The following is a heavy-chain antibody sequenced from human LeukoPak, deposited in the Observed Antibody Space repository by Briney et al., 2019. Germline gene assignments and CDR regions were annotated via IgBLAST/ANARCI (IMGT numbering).Heavy chain of an antibody. CDR3: ARDSSGWYYFDY. D-gene: IGHD6-19*01. V-gene: IGHV1-69*05. CDR2: IIPIFGTA. CDR1: GGTFSSYA. Sequence: ASVKVSCKASGGTFSSYAISWVRQAPGQGLEWMGGIIPIFGTASYAQKLQGRVTMTTDTSTSTAYMELRSLRSDDTAVYYCARDSSGWYYFDYWGQGTLVTVSS. J-gene: IGHJ4*02.